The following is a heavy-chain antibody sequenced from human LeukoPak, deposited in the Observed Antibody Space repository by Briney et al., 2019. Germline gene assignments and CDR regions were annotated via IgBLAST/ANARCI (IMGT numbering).Heavy chain of an antibody. CDR2: ISGSGSTI. Sequence: PGGSLRLSCAASGFTFSSYGMTWVRQAPGKGLEWLSFISGSGSTIYYADSVKGRFTISRDNAKNSLYLQMNSLRAEDTAVYYCARSDYWGQGTLVTVSS. J-gene: IGHJ4*02. V-gene: IGHV3-48*04. CDR1: GFTFSSYG. CDR3: ARSDY.